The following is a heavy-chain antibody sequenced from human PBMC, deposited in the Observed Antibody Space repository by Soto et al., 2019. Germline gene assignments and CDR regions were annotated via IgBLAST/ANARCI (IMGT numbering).Heavy chain of an antibody. Sequence: SETLSLTCTVSGDSTTIGGYSWNWNRQPPGKGLEWIGWFHPSGSTYYSPSLTGRVTISTDRSKNQFSLKLASVTAADTAMYYCARAGLPDSSFLGFDPWGQGTLVTVSS. CDR2: FHPSGST. CDR1: GDSTTIGGYS. J-gene: IGHJ5*02. V-gene: IGHV4-30-2*01. D-gene: IGHD3-22*01. CDR3: ARAGLPDSSFLGFDP.